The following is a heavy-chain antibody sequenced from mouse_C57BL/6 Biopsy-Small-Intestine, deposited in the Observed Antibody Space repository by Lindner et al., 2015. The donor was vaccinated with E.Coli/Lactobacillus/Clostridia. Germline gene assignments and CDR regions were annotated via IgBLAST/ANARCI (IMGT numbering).Heavy chain of an antibody. V-gene: IGHV1-20*01. CDR1: GYSFTGYF. CDR3: ARILDGNYVDYFAMDY. Sequence: VQLQESGPELVKPGDSVKISCKASGYSFTGYFMNWVVQSHGKSLEWIGRINPFNGDTFYNQKFKGKATLTVDKSSTTAHMELRSLTSEDSAVYYCARILDGNYVDYFAMDYWGQGTSVTVSS. D-gene: IGHD2-1*01. CDR2: INPFNGDT. J-gene: IGHJ4*01.